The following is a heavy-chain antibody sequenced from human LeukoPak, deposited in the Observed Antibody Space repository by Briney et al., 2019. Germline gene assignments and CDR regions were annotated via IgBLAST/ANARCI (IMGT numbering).Heavy chain of an antibody. J-gene: IGHJ3*02. D-gene: IGHD6-13*01. V-gene: IGHV4-38-2*02. Sequence: SETLSLTCTVSGYSISSGYYWGWIRQPPGKGLEWIGSIYHSGSTYYNPSLKSRVTISVDTSKNQFSLKLRSVTAADTAVYYCARGTAGAGIWGQGTMVTVSS. CDR3: ARGTAGAGI. CDR1: GYSISSGYY. CDR2: IYHSGST.